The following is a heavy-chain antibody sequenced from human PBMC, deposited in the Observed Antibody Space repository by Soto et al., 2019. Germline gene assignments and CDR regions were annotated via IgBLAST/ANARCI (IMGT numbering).Heavy chain of an antibody. D-gene: IGHD4-17*01. CDR2: MNPNRGNT. CDR3: ARSTHDYGDRH. CDR1: GYTFTSYD. Sequence: QVQLVQSGAEVKKPGASVKVSCKASGYTFTSYDINWVRQATGQGLEWMGWMNPNRGNTGYAQTFKRRTNITGNTSISTASLELSSLRAEDTAVYYCARSTHDYGDRHWGQGALVTVSS. J-gene: IGHJ4*02. V-gene: IGHV1-8*01.